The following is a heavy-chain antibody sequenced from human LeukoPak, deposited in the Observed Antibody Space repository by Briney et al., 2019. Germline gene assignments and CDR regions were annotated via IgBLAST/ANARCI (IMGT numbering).Heavy chain of an antibody. V-gene: IGHV4-39*01. J-gene: IGHJ4*02. Sequence: SETLSLTCTVSGGSISSSSYYWGWIRQPPGKGLEWIGSIYYSGSTYYNPSLKSRVTISVDTSKNQFSLKLSSVTAADTAVYYCARAVGGDGSGSLWGPGTLVTVSS. CDR3: ARAVGGDGSGSL. D-gene: IGHD3-10*01. CDR2: IYYSGST. CDR1: GGSISSSSYY.